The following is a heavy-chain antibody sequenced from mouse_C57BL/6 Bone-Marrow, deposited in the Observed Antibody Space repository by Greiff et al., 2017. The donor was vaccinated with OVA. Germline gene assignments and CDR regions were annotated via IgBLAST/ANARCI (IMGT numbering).Heavy chain of an antibody. CDR3: ARERELGRWFAY. CDR1: GYAFTNYL. Sequence: QVQLQQSGAELVRPGTSVKVSCKASGYAFTNYLIEWVKQRPGQGLEWIGVINPGSGGTNYNEKFKGKATLTADKSSSTAYMQLSSLTSEDSAVYFCARERELGRWFAYWGQGTLVTVSA. J-gene: IGHJ3*01. CDR2: INPGSGGT. V-gene: IGHV1-54*01. D-gene: IGHD4-1*01.